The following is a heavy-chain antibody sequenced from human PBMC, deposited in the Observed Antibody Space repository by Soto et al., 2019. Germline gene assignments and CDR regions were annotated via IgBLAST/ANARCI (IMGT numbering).Heavy chain of an antibody. V-gene: IGHV3-23*01. Sequence: GGSLRLSCAATGFTFSVYAMTWVRQAPGKGLEWVSAVTANGGSTYSADSVKGRFTISRDNSKYTLFLQMNSLRAEDTAVYYCASLGVGDWANYYYYYGMDVWGQGTTVTVSS. CDR3: ASLGVGDWANYYYYYGMDV. D-gene: IGHD2-21*02. CDR1: GFTFSVYA. CDR2: VTANGGST. J-gene: IGHJ6*02.